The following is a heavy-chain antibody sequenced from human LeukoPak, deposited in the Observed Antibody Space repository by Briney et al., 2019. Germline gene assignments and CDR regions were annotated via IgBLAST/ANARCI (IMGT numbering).Heavy chain of an antibody. CDR3: ASYKTYYDSSGNPFDY. D-gene: IGHD3-22*01. Sequence: KASETLSLTCIVFGYSISSAYSWGWIRQPPGNELEWIGSIYHNGNTYYNSSLKSRVTISVDTSENQFSLKLSSVTAADTAVYYCASYKTYYDSSGNPFDYWGQGTLVTVCS. CDR2: IYHNGNT. CDR1: GYSISSAYS. V-gene: IGHV4-38-2*02. J-gene: IGHJ4*02.